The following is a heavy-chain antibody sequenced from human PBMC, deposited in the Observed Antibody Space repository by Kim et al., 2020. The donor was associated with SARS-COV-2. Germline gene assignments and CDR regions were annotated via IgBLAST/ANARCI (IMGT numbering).Heavy chain of an antibody. Sequence: DSVQGRLHNARDNAKNSLFLQMNSLRAEDTAVYYCARAGIAAAGTFAFESWGQGTLVTVSS. V-gene: IGHV3-7*04. CDR3: ARAGIAAAGTFAFES. D-gene: IGHD6-13*01. J-gene: IGHJ4*02.